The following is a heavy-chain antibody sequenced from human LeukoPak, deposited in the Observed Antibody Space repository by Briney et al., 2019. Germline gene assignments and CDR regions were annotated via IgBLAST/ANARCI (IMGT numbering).Heavy chain of an antibody. J-gene: IGHJ5*02. CDR2: INHSGST. CDR1: GGSFSGYY. D-gene: IGHD5-18*01. CDR3: ARHPSRSYGYPRGFDP. Sequence: KPSETLSLTCAVYGGSFSGYYWSLIRQPPGKGLELIGEINHSGSTNYNPSLKSRVTISVDTSKNQFSLKLSSVTAADTAVYYCARHPSRSYGYPRGFDPWGQGTLVTVSS. V-gene: IGHV4-34*01.